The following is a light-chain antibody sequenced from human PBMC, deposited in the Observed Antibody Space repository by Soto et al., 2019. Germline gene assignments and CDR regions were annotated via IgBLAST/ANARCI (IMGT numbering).Light chain of an antibody. CDR1: QDISHY. J-gene: IGKJ1*01. CDR3: QQFYNYPRT. Sequence: DIQMTQSPSSLSASVGDRVSITCQASQDISHYLNWYQQKPGKAPKLLIYDASTLQTGVPSRFSGSGSGTDFTLTISYLQSEDFGTYYCQQFYNYPRTFGQGTKVDIK. V-gene: IGKV1-33*01. CDR2: DAS.